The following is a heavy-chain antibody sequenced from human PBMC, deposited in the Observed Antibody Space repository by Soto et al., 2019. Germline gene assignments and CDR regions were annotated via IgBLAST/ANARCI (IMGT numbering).Heavy chain of an antibody. J-gene: IGHJ6*02. CDR1: GGSISSSSYY. CDR3: ARRLSYSSSWYTYYYYYYGMDV. CDR2: IYYSGST. D-gene: IGHD6-13*01. Sequence: SETLSLTCTVSGGSISSSSYYWGWIRQPPGKGLEWIGSIYYSGSTYYNPSLKSRVTISVDTSKNQFSLKLSSVTATDTAVYYCARRLSYSSSWYTYYYYYYGMDVWGHGTTVTVSS. V-gene: IGHV4-39*01.